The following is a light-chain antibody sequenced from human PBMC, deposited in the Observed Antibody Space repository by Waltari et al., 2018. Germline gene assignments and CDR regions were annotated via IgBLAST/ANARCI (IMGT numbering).Light chain of an antibody. Sequence: AILMTQSPSSSSSSPGDRFPIPCRASQGISSYLAWYQQKPGKAPKILIYAASTLQSGVPSRFSGSGSGTDFTLTISCLQSEDFATYDCQQYYSYPPFTFGPGTKVDIK. V-gene: IGKV1-8*01. CDR1: QGISSY. CDR2: AAS. CDR3: QQYYSYPPFT. J-gene: IGKJ3*01.